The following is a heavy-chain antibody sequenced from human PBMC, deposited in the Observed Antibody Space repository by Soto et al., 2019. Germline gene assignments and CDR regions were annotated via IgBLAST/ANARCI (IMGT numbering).Heavy chain of an antibody. V-gene: IGHV1-69*13. CDR1: GYTFTSYD. Sequence: GASVKVSCKASGYTFTSYDINWVRQATGQGLEWMGGIIPIFGTANYAQKFQGRVTITADESTSTAYMELSSLRSEDTAVYYCARVYYYGMDVWGQGTTVTVSS. J-gene: IGHJ6*02. CDR2: IIPIFGTA. CDR3: ARVYYYGMDV.